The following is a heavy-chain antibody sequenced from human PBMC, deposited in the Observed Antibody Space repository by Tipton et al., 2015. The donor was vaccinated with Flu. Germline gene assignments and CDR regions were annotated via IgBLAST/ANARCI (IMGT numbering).Heavy chain of an antibody. Sequence: TLSLTCSVSGYSIRSGYYWGWIRQSPGKGLEWIGNFFHSGSTYYNPSLKSRVTISEDRSRNQFSLRLTSVTAADTAVYYCARDPSLGMPDYFDSWGQGILVTASS. CDR3: ARDPSLGMPDYFDS. CDR2: FFHSGST. CDR1: GYSIRSGYY. D-gene: IGHD2-2*01. J-gene: IGHJ4*02. V-gene: IGHV4-38-2*02.